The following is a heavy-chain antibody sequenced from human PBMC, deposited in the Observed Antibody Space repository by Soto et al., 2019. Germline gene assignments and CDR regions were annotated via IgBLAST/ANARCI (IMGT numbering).Heavy chain of an antibody. CDR1: VGTFSSYT. CDR2: IIPILGIA. D-gene: IGHD5-12*01. J-gene: IGHJ4*02. CDR3: ASLSGYVYVDY. V-gene: IGHV1-69*02. Sequence: QVQLVQSGAEVKKPGSSVKVSCKASVGTFSSYTISWVRQAPGQGLEWMGRIIPILGIANYAQKFQGRVTITADKYTSTAYMELSSLRSEDTAVYYCASLSGYVYVDYWGQGTLVTVSS.